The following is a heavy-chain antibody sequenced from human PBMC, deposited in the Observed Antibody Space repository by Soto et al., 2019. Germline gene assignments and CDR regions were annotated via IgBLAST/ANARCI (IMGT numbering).Heavy chain of an antibody. D-gene: IGHD6-13*01. CDR2: IKPDGSEQ. Sequence: GGSLRLSCAGSGFTFSSNWMNWVRQAPGKGLEWVATIKPDGSEQDYVESVKGRFTISRDNAKNSVHLQMNSLRAEGTAVYYCATVPWTAAASWGQGTLVTVSS. J-gene: IGHJ5*02. V-gene: IGHV3-7*01. CDR3: ATVPWTAAAS. CDR1: GFTFSSNW.